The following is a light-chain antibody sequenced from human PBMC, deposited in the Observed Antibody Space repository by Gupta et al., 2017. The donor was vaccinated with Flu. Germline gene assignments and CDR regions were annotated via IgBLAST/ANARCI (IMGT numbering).Light chain of an antibody. V-gene: IGLV3-21*01. Sequence: GHTVSISGSGYNVRSKTVHWYQQIPGPAPVVVISGDTDRPSGIPERFSGSNSGNTASLAISRVEAGDEADYYCQVWDGSIDDVVFGGGTKLTVL. CDR1: NVRSKT. CDR3: QVWDGSIDDVV. J-gene: IGLJ2*01. CDR2: GDT.